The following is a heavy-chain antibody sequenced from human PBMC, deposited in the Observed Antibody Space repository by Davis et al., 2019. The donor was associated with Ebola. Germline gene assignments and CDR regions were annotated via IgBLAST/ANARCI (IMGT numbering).Heavy chain of an antibody. J-gene: IGHJ4*02. V-gene: IGHV7-4-1*02. CDR2: ITTNTATP. CDR1: GYPFTDFA. CDR3: ARGMGELALN. D-gene: IGHD3-16*01. Sequence: ASVKVSCKASGYPFTDFAINWLRQAPGQRFEWLGWITTNTATPTYARGFSVRFVFSLDTSVDTAVLQINNLRTEDTAVYYCARGMGELALNWGQGTLVIVSS.